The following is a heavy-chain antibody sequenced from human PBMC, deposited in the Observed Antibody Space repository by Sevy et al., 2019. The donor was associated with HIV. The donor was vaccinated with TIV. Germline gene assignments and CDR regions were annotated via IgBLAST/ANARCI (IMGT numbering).Heavy chain of an antibody. D-gene: IGHD3-3*01. V-gene: IGHV3-30*04. CDR2: ISYDGRNK. CDR1: GFTFSSYA. Sequence: GGSLRLSCAASGFTFSSYAMHWVRQAPGKGLEWVAVISYDGRNKYYANSVKGRLTISRDNSTNTLYLQMNSLRAEDTAVYYCARDSPTYYDFWSVNPGYYYYGMDVWGQGTTVTVSS. J-gene: IGHJ6*02. CDR3: ARDSPTYYDFWSVNPGYYYYGMDV.